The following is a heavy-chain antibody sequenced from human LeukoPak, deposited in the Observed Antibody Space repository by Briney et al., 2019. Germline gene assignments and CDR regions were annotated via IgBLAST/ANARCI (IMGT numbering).Heavy chain of an antibody. CDR2: IYYSGST. V-gene: IGHV4-59*01. CDR1: GGSISSYY. D-gene: IGHD2-15*01. CDR3: ARDSTSQPLQRGFDY. Sequence: PSETLSLTCTVSGGSISSYYWSWIRQPPGKGLEWIGYIYYSGSTNYNPSLKSRVTISVDTSKNQFSLKLSSVTAADTAVYYCARDSTSQPLQRGFDYWGQGTLVTVSS. J-gene: IGHJ4*02.